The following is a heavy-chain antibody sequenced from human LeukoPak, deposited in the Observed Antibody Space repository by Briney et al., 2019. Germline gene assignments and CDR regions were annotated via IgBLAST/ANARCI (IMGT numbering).Heavy chain of an antibody. CDR1: GGSISSSNW. D-gene: IGHD3-10*01. V-gene: IGHV4-4*02. J-gene: IGHJ4*02. CDR3: ATEIITMVRGVITHHYFDY. CDR2: IYHSGST. Sequence: SGTLSLTCAVSGGSISSSNWWSWVCQPPGKGLEWIGEIYHSGSTNYNPSLKSRVTISVDKSKNQFSLKLSSVTAADTAVYYCATEIITMVRGVITHHYFDYWGQGTLVTVSS.